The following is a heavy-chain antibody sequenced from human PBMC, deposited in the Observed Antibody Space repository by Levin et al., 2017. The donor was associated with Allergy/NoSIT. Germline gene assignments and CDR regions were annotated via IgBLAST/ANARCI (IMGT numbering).Heavy chain of an antibody. D-gene: IGHD2-2*01. V-gene: IGHV2-70*01. Sequence: SQTLSLTCTFSGFSLSTRGMSVSWIRQPPGKALEWLALIDWDDDTFSSTSLKTRLTISKDTSKNQVVLTMTNMDPVDTATYYCARKYCSVTSCPNGFDYWGQGTLVTVSS. CDR1: GFSLSTRGMS. J-gene: IGHJ4*02. CDR2: IDWDDDT. CDR3: ARKYCSVTSCPNGFDY.